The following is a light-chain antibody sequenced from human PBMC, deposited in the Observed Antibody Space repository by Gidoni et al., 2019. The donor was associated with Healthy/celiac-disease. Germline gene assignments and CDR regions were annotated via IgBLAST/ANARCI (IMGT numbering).Light chain of an antibody. Sequence: EIVLTQSPATLSLSPGERSTLSCRASQSVSSNLAWYQQKPGQAPRLLIYDASTRATGIPARISGSGSATDFTLTISSLEAEDFAVYYCQHRCNSALTFGEGTKVEIK. V-gene: IGKV3-11*01. CDR2: DAS. CDR1: QSVSSN. J-gene: IGKJ4*01. CDR3: QHRCNSALT.